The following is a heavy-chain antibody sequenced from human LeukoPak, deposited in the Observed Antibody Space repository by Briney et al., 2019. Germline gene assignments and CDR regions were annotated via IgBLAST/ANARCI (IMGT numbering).Heavy chain of an antibody. CDR3: ARDSVQDSYYYYMDV. D-gene: IGHD1-1*01. V-gene: IGHV3-21*01. CDR1: GFTFSTYS. J-gene: IGHJ6*03. CDR2: ISSRSSYI. Sequence: SGGSLRLSCAASGFTFSTYSINWVRQAPGKGREWVSSISSRSSYINYVDSVKGRFTISRDNAKNSLYLQMNSLRAEDTAVYYCARDSVQDSYYYYMDVWGKGTTVTVSS.